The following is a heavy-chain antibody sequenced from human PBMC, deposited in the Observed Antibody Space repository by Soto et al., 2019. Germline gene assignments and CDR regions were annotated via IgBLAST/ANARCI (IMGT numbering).Heavy chain of an antibody. Sequence: GGSLRLSCAASAFTFSSYWMSWVRQAPGKGLEWVANIKQDGSEKYYADSVKGRFTISRDNSKNTLYLQMNSLRAEDTAVYYCARDLKGYCSGGSCSPSDAFDIWGQGTMVTVSS. J-gene: IGHJ3*02. CDR2: IKQDGSEK. V-gene: IGHV3-7*01. CDR3: ARDLKGYCSGGSCSPSDAFDI. CDR1: AFTFSSYW. D-gene: IGHD2-15*01.